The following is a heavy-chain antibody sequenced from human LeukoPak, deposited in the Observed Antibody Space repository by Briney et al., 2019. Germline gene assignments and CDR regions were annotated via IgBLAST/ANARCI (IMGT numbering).Heavy chain of an antibody. J-gene: IGHJ4*02. CDR2: ISSSGSTI. CDR3: ASMILWFGESFDY. CDR1: GFTFSDYY. V-gene: IGHV3-11*04. D-gene: IGHD3-10*01. Sequence: GGSLRLSCAASGFTFSDYYMNWVRQAPGKGLEWVSYISSSGSTIYYADSVKGRFTISRDNAKNSLYLQMNSLRAEDTAVYYCASMILWFGESFDYWGQGTLVTVSS.